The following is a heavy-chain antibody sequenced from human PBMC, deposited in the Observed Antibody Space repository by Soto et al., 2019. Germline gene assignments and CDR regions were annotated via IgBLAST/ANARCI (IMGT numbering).Heavy chain of an antibody. D-gene: IGHD2-8*01. J-gene: IGHJ4*02. CDR1: GGSISTYY. CDR3: ARQIGYCTNGVCPFDY. CDR2: MSYGRGT. Sequence: PSETLSLTCNVSGGSISTYYWSWIRQPPGKKLKKIGFMSYGRGTNYNPSLKSRVTISVDTLKNQFSLKLTFVTAADTAVYYCARQIGYCTNGVCPFDYWGQGTLVTVSS. V-gene: IGHV4-59*01.